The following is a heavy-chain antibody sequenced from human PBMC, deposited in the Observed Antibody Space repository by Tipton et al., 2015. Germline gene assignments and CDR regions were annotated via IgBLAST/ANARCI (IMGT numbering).Heavy chain of an antibody. J-gene: IGHJ4*02. CDR1: GFTFSDYS. Sequence: SLRLSCAASGFTFSDYSMNWVRQAPGKGLEWVSYISSSSSTIYYADSVKGRFTISRDNAKNSLYLQMNSLRAEDTAVYYCARAGRHYDSSGHYSYWGQGTLVTVSS. D-gene: IGHD3-22*01. V-gene: IGHV3-48*04. CDR3: ARAGRHYDSSGHYSY. CDR2: ISSSSSTI.